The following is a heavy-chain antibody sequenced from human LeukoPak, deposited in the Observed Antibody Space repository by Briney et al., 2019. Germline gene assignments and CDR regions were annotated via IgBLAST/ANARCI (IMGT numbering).Heavy chain of an antibody. Sequence: GGSLRLSCTGSGFPFNMFAMNWVRQAPGKGLEWVSSISSSSSYIYYADSVKGRFTISRDNAKNSLYLQMNSLRAEDTAVYYCARAYGDFSNPFDYWGQGTLVTVSS. J-gene: IGHJ4*02. V-gene: IGHV3-21*01. CDR3: ARAYGDFSNPFDY. D-gene: IGHD4-17*01. CDR1: GFPFNMFA. CDR2: ISSSSSYI.